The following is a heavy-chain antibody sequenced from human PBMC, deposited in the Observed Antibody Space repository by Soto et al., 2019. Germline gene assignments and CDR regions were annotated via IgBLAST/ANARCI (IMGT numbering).Heavy chain of an antibody. CDR2: INPATGAA. J-gene: IGHJ3*02. V-gene: IGHV1-2*02. D-gene: IGHD3-3*01. Sequence: QLHLVQSGAVVKKPGASVTVSCSASGYPVTAYYMHWVRQAPGRGLEWMGGINPATGAAKYTQTCQGRATLTRDTSTSTVLMELSGLTSEDTAVFYCASGGGVGVAGSAAFDMWGQGTLVTVSS. CDR1: GYPVTAYY. CDR3: ASGGGVGVAGSAAFDM.